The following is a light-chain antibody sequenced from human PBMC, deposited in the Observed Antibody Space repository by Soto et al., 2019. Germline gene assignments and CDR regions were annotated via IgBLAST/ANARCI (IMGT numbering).Light chain of an antibody. CDR3: QQYNSWHPIT. CDR1: QSVSSN. CDR2: GAS. V-gene: IGKV3D-15*01. Sequence: EIVMTQSPATLSVSPGERATLSCRASQSVSSNLAWYQQKPGQAPRLLIYGASIRATGIPARFSGSGSETEFTLNISSLQSEDFAVYYCQQYNSWHPITFGQGKRLEIK. J-gene: IGKJ5*01.